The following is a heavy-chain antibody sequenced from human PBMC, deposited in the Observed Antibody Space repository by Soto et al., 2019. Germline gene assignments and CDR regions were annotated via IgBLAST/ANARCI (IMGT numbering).Heavy chain of an antibody. J-gene: IGHJ4*02. V-gene: IGHV4-30-4*01. CDR2: IYYSGST. CDR1: GGSISSGDYY. D-gene: IGHD3-22*01. Sequence: SLTCTVSGGSISSGDYYWSWIRQPPGKGLEWIGYIYYSGSTYYNPSLKSRVTISVDTSKNQFSLKLSSVTAADTAVYYCARCYYDSSGYSDSFDYWGQGTLVTVSS. CDR3: ARCYYDSSGYSDSFDY.